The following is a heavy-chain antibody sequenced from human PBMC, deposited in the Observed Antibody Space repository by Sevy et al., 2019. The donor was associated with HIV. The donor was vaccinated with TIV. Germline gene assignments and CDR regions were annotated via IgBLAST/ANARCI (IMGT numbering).Heavy chain of an antibody. CDR3: ARVPTYGSVTYFLDY. D-gene: IGHD3-10*01. CDR1: GFTFSDYY. Sequence: GGSLRLSCAASGFTFSDYYMDWVRQAPGKGLEWVGRIRNKANSDTTEYAASVKGRFTISRDDSKNSLFLQTNSLKTEDTAVYYCARVPTYGSVTYFLDYWGQGSLVTVSS. J-gene: IGHJ4*02. V-gene: IGHV3-72*01. CDR2: IRNKANSDTT.